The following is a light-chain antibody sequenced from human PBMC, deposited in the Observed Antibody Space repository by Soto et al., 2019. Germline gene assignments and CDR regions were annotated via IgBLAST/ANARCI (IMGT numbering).Light chain of an antibody. J-gene: IGKJ2*01. V-gene: IGKV1-33*01. CDR1: QDIKNY. CDR3: QQSDNFPYT. CDR2: HAS. Sequence: IQMTQSPSSLSASVGGRVTITCQASQDIKNYLHWHQQKPGEAPKLLIYHASSLQAGVPSRFSGSGSGTDFTLTISGLQPEDIATYYCQQSDNFPYTFGQGTKWIS.